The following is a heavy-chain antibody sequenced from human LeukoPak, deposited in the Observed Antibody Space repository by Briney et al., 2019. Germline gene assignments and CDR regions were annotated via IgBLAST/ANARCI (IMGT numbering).Heavy chain of an antibody. CDR3: AKGRDSSSWHDAFDI. CDR2: ISGSGGST. Sequence: GGSLRLSCVASGFTFSRYSMNWVRQAPGKGLEWVSAISGSGGSTYYADSVKGRFTISRDNSKNTLYLQMNSLRAEDTAVYYCAKGRDSSSWHDAFDIWGQGTMVTVSS. D-gene: IGHD6-13*01. CDR1: GFTFSRYS. J-gene: IGHJ3*02. V-gene: IGHV3-23*01.